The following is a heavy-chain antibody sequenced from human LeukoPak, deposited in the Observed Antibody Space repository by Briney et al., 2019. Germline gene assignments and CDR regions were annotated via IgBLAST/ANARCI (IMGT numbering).Heavy chain of an antibody. Sequence: GGSLRLSCTASGFTFSSYTMTWVRQAPGKGLKWVSTITTGDGNTYYADSVKGRFTVSRDDSKNTLYLQTNSLRAEDTAVYYCAKDGGLWVSAHWGDSWGRGTLVTVSS. CDR3: AKDGGLWVSAHWGDS. J-gene: IGHJ4*02. CDR1: GFTFSSYT. D-gene: IGHD7-27*01. V-gene: IGHV3-23*01. CDR2: ITTGDGNT.